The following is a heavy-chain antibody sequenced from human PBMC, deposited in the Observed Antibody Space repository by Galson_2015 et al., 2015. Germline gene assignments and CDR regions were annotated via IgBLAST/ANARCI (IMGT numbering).Heavy chain of an antibody. J-gene: IGHJ6*03. D-gene: IGHD3-3*01. V-gene: IGHV4-61*01. Sequence: ETLSLTCTVSGGSVSSGSYYWSWIRQPPGKGLEWIGYTYYSGSTNYNPSLKSRVTISVDTSKNQFSLKLSSVTAADTAVYYCARDGGKDDFWNNYYYYMDVWGKGTTVTVSS. CDR2: TYYSGST. CDR1: GGSVSSGSYY. CDR3: ARDGGKDDFWNNYYYYMDV.